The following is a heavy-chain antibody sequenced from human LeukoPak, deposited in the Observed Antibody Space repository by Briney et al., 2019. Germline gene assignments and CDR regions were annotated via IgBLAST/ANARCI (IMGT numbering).Heavy chain of an antibody. Sequence: PGGSLRLSCAASGFTFSSYWMHWVRQAPGKGLVWVSRINSDGSSTSYADSVKGRFTISRDNAKNTLYLQMNSLRAEDTAVYYCARVPYGSGSYNPSFDYWGQGTLVTVSS. CDR2: INSDGSST. J-gene: IGHJ4*02. CDR1: GFTFSSYW. D-gene: IGHD3-10*01. CDR3: ARVPYGSGSYNPSFDY. V-gene: IGHV3-74*01.